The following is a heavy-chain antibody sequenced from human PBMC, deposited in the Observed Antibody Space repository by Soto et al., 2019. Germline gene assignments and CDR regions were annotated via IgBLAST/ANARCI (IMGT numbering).Heavy chain of an antibody. V-gene: IGHV3-9*01. CDR2: ISWNGYSI. J-gene: IGHJ6*02. Sequence: SLRVSCVAAGFSFDDHVMHWVRQVPGKGLEWVGHISWNGYSIGYGGSVRGRFIISRDNAKNTLYLQMNSLRPEDTALYYCARSWSGSTSGRVDVWGQGTTVTASS. CDR3: ARSWSGSTSGRVDV. CDR1: GFSFDDHV. D-gene: IGHD6-13*01.